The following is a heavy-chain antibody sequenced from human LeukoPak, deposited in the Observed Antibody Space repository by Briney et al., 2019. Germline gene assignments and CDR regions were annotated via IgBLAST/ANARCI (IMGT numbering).Heavy chain of an antibody. CDR2: MNPNSGNT. V-gene: IGHV1-8*01. J-gene: IGHJ6*02. D-gene: IGHD2-15*01. CDR3: ARDIVVVVGSFYYGMDV. CDR1: GYTFTSYD. Sequence: ASVKVSCKASGYTFTSYDINWVRQATGQGLEWMGWMNPNSGNTGYAQKFQGRVTVTTDTSTNTAYMELRSLRSDDTAVYYCARDIVVVVGSFYYGMDVWGQGTTVTVSS.